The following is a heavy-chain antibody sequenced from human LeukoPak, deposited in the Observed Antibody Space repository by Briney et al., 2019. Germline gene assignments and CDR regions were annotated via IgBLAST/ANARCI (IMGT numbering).Heavy chain of an antibody. CDR1: GGSISSYY. D-gene: IGHD1-26*01. J-gene: IGHJ4*02. V-gene: IGHV4-59*01. CDR3: ARDSGSYLHLDY. CDR2: IYYSGST. Sequence: PSETLSLTCTVPGGSISSYYWSWIRQPPGKGLEWIGYIYYSGSTNYNPSLKSRVTISVDTSKNQFSLKLSSVTAADTAVYYCARDSGSYLHLDYWGQGTLVTVSS.